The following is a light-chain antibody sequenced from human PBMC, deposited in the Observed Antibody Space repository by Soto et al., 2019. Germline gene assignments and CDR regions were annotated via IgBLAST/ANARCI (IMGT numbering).Light chain of an antibody. CDR1: QSVSGS. V-gene: IGKV3-11*01. CDR3: QEGTYWPA. CDR2: DAS. J-gene: IGKJ4*01. Sequence: IVLTQSPATLSLSPWERATLSCRASQSVSGSLGWYQQKPGQAPRLIIYDASVRATGIPARFSGSGSGTDFTLTISSLEPEDFAVYYCQEGTYWPAFGGGTKVDIK.